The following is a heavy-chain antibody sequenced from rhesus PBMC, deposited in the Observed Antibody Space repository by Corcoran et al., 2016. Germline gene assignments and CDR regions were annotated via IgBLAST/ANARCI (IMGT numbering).Heavy chain of an antibody. CDR2: IYGSGSST. V-gene: IGHV4-169*02. Sequence: QLQLQESGPGLVKPSETLSVTCAVSGGSISSSYWSWIRQAPGKGLEWIGYIYGSGSSTNYNPSLKSRVTLSVDTSKNQLSLKLSSVPAADTAVYYCASGAAAGYYWGQGVLVTVSS. J-gene: IGHJ4*01. CDR3: ASGAAAGYY. CDR1: GGSISSSY. D-gene: IGHD6-25*01.